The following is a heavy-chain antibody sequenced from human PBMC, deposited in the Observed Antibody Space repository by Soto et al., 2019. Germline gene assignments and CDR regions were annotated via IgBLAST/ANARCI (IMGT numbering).Heavy chain of an antibody. CDR2: ISAYNGNT. J-gene: IGHJ6*02. V-gene: IGHV1-18*01. Sequence: QVQLVQSGAEVKKPGASVKVSCKASGYTFTSYGISWVRQAPGQGLEWMGWISAYNGNTNYAQKLQGRVTMTTDTSTSTAYMELRSLRSDDTAVHYCARDDATAMVSADYYYYGMDVWGQGTTVTVSS. D-gene: IGHD5-18*01. CDR1: GYTFTSYG. CDR3: ARDDATAMVSADYYYYGMDV.